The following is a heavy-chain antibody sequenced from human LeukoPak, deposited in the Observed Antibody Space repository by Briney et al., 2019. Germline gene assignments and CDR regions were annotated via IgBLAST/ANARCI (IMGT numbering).Heavy chain of an antibody. Sequence: GGSLRLSCAASGFTFSSYAMSWVRQAPGKGLEWVSAISGSGGSTYYADSVKGRFTISRDNSKNTLYLQMDSLRAEDTAVYYCAKGGRDGYNFDYWGQGTLVTVSS. D-gene: IGHD5-24*01. CDR1: GFTFSSYA. V-gene: IGHV3-23*01. J-gene: IGHJ4*02. CDR2: ISGSGGST. CDR3: AKGGRDGYNFDY.